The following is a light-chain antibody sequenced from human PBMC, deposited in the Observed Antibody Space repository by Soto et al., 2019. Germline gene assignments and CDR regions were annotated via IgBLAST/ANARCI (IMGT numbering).Light chain of an antibody. Sequence: EIVLTQAPGTLSLSPGGRAALSCRASQSVYSSYLAWYQETPGQAPRLLMDGASSRATGIPDRFSGSGSGTDFTLTIIRLEPEDFAVYCCQQYSNSPRTFGQGTKVDIK. CDR2: GAS. CDR1: QSVYSSY. V-gene: IGKV3-20*01. CDR3: QQYSNSPRT. J-gene: IGKJ1*01.